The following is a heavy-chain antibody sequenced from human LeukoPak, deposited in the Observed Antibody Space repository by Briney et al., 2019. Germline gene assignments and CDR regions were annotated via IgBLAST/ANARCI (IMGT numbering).Heavy chain of an antibody. CDR1: GFTFDDYA. CDR3: AKDQGNDYGDYYGMDV. J-gene: IGHJ6*02. D-gene: IGHD4-17*01. Sequence: SLRLSCAASGFTFDDYAMHWVRQAPGKGLEWVSGISWNSGSIGYADSVKGRFTISRDNAKNSLYLQMNSLRAEDTALYYCAKDQGNDYGDYYGMDVWGQGTTVTVSS. V-gene: IGHV3-9*01. CDR2: ISWNSGSI.